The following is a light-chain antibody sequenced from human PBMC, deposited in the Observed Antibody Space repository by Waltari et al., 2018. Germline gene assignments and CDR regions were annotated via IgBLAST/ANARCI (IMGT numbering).Light chain of an antibody. Sequence: VVLTQFPVTLSLSPGETAPLSCRTSQSLVNNYLAWYQQKPGQAPRLLIYATSTRASGIPDRFSGSESGTDFTLTISRLEPEDFAVYYCQHYGSSLYTFGQGTKLELK. V-gene: IGKV3-20*01. CDR3: QHYGSSLYT. CDR2: ATS. J-gene: IGKJ2*01. CDR1: QSLVNNY.